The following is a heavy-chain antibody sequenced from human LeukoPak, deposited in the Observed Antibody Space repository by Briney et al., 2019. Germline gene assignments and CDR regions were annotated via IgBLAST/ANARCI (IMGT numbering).Heavy chain of an antibody. CDR1: GYPFTSYD. J-gene: IGHJ6*03. V-gene: IGHV1-8*01. D-gene: IGHD3-3*01. CDR3: ARSAVGFWSGYLYYYMDV. CDR2: MNPNSGNT. Sequence: ASVKVSCKASGYPFTSYDINWVRQATGQGLEWMGWMNPNSGNTGYAQKFQGRVTMTRNTSVSTAYMELSSLRSEDTAVYYCARSAVGFWSGYLYYYMDVWGKGTTVTVSS.